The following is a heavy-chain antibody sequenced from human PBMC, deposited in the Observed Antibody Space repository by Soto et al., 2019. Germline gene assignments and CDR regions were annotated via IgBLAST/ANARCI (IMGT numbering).Heavy chain of an antibody. CDR3: AKADSNYAGRFSYYYMDV. Sequence: QVQLVQSGTEVKKPGASVKVSCKASGYTFTSYGISWVRQAPGQGPEWMGWISGYNGNTHYPQKFQGKVTMTTDTSTSTAYMELRSLRSDDTAVYYCAKADSNYAGRFSYYYMDVCGNGTLVTVSS. D-gene: IGHD4-4*01. V-gene: IGHV1-18*01. CDR1: GYTFTSYG. J-gene: IGHJ6*03. CDR2: ISGYNGNT.